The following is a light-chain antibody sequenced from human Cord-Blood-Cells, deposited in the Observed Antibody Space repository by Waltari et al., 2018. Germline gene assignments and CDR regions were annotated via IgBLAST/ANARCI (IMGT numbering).Light chain of an antibody. J-gene: IGLJ3*02. CDR3: SSYTSSSSWV. CDR1: SSDVGGYNY. V-gene: IGLV2-14*01. CDR2: DVS. Sequence: QSALTQPASVSGSPGQSITLSRTGTSSDVGGYNYVSWYQQHPGKAPKLMIYDVSKRPSGVSNRFSGSKSGNTASLTISGLQAEDEADYYCSSYTSSSSWVFGGGTKLTVL.